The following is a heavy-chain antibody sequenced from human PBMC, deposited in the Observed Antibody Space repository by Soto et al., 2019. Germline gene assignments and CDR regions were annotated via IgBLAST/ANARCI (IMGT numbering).Heavy chain of an antibody. Sequence: QVQLVQSGAEVKKPGSSVTVSCRASGGTFSIYAISWVRQAPGQGLEWMGGIIPLLGTTNYAQRFQGRVTLTADESTSTAYMELTSLRSEDTSVYYCAGSSGWMNYFDNWGQGTLVTVSS. CDR1: GGTFSIYA. D-gene: IGHD6-19*01. V-gene: IGHV1-69*01. CDR2: IIPLLGTT. J-gene: IGHJ4*02. CDR3: AGSSGWMNYFDN.